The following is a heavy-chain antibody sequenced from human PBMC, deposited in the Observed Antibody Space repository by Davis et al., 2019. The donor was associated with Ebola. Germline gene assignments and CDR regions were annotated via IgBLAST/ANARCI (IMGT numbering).Heavy chain of an antibody. J-gene: IGHJ3*02. CDR2: INAGNGNT. CDR1: GYTFTSYA. V-gene: IGHV1-3*01. CDR3: ARSTGTTFGGFDI. D-gene: IGHD1-1*01. Sequence: AASVKVSCKASGYTFTSYAMHWVRQAPGQRLEWMGWINAGNGNTKYSQNFQGRVIITRDTSASTAYMELSSLRSEDTAVYYCARSTGTTFGGFDIWGQGTMVTVSS.